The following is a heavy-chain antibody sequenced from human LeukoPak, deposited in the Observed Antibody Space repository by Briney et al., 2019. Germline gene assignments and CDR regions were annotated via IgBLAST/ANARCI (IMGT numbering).Heavy chain of an antibody. J-gene: IGHJ3*02. V-gene: IGHV3-74*01. D-gene: IGHD3-22*01. CDR2: VNTDGSST. CDR1: GFTLGSYW. Sequence: GGSLRFSCAVSGFTLGSYWMHWVRQAPGQGLAWVSRVNTDGSSTTYAESVKGRFTISKDNAKNTLYLQMNGLRAEDTAVYYCARELGVGVIGDAFDIWGQGTVVTVSS. CDR3: ARELGVGVIGDAFDI.